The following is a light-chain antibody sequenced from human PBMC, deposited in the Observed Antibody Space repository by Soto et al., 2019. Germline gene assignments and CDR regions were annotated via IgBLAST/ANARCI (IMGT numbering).Light chain of an antibody. Sequence: EIVLTQSPGTLSLSPGERATLSCRASQTFSGSYLAWYQQKPGQAPRLLIYGASSRATGIPARVSGGGSGTDFSLTISKLEPEDFAVYYCQQYGSSLFTFGPGTKVDFK. CDR3: QQYGSSLFT. CDR1: QTFSGSY. V-gene: IGKV3-20*01. J-gene: IGKJ3*01. CDR2: GAS.